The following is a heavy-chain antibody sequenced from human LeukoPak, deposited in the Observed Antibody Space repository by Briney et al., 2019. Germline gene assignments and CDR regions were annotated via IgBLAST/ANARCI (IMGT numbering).Heavy chain of an antibody. Sequence: SETLSLTCTVSGGSNSYYYWSWIRQPAGKGLEWIGRIYTSGSTNYNPSVKSRVTMSVDTSKNQFSLKLSSVTAADTAVYYCARGSYDSSGYLIDYWGQGTLVTVSS. V-gene: IGHV4-4*07. J-gene: IGHJ4*02. CDR1: GGSNSYYY. D-gene: IGHD3-22*01. CDR2: IYTSGST. CDR3: ARGSYDSSGYLIDY.